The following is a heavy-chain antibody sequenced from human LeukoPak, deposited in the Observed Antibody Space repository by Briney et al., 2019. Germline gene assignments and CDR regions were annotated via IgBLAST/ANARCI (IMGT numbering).Heavy chain of an antibody. V-gene: IGHV1-2*02. CDR2: INPNSGGT. J-gene: IGHJ3*02. CDR3: ARDPNSGSYLFDI. D-gene: IGHD1-26*01. Sequence: ASVKVSCKASGYTFTGYYMHWVRQAPGQGLEWMGWINPNSGGTSYAQKFQGRVTMTRDTSISTAYMELSRLRSDDTAVYYCARDPNSGSYLFDIWGQGTMVTVSS. CDR1: GYTFTGYY.